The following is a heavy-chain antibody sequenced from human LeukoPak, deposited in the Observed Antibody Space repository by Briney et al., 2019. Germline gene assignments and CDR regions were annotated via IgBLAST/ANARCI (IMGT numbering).Heavy chain of an antibody. D-gene: IGHD3-16*02. CDR3: AKDRGYVWGSYRTTYYYGMDV. J-gene: IGHJ6*02. V-gene: IGHV4-34*01. CDR1: GGSFSGYY. CDR2: INHSGST. Sequence: SETLSLTCAVYGGSFSGYYWSWIRQPPGKGLEWIGEINHSGSTNYNPSLKSRVTISVDTSKNQFSLKLSSVTAADTAVYYCAKDRGYVWGSYRTTYYYGMDVWGQGTTVTVSS.